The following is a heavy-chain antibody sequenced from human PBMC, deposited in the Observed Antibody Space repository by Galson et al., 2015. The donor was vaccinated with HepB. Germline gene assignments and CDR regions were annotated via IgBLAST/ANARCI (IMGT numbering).Heavy chain of an antibody. Sequence: SLRLSCAASGFTFSSHGMHWVRQAPGKGLEWVAVISYDGSNKYYADSVKGRFTISRDNSKNTLYLQMNSLRAEDTAVYYCAKALLYDYGDYVSYYYYGMDVWGQGTTVTVSS. V-gene: IGHV3-30*18. D-gene: IGHD4-17*01. CDR2: ISYDGSNK. CDR3: AKALLYDYGDYVSYYYYGMDV. CDR1: GFTFSSHG. J-gene: IGHJ6*02.